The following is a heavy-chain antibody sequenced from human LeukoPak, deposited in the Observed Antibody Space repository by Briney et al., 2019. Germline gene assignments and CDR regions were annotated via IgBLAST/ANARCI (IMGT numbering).Heavy chain of an antibody. V-gene: IGHV4-34*01. CDR3: ARGYDSSGYYYWSTRGDFRLLDY. D-gene: IGHD3-22*01. Sequence: SETLSLTCAVYGGSFSGYYWSWIRQPPGKGLEWIGEINHSGSTNYNPSLKSRVTISVDTSKSQFSLKLSSVTAADTAVYYCARGYDSSGYYYWSTRGDFRLLDYWGQGTLVTVSS. CDR2: INHSGST. J-gene: IGHJ4*02. CDR1: GGSFSGYY.